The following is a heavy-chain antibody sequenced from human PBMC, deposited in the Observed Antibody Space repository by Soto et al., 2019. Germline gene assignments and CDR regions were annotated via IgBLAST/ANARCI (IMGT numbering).Heavy chain of an antibody. D-gene: IGHD5-18*01. CDR2: IIPIFGTA. Sequence: SVKVSCKASRGTFSSYAISWVRQAPGQGLEWMGGIIPIFGTANYAQKFQGRVTITADKSTSTAYMELSSLRSEDTAVYYCARGGYSYGYFYFDYWGQGTLVTVSS. V-gene: IGHV1-69*06. CDR3: ARGGYSYGYFYFDY. J-gene: IGHJ4*02. CDR1: RGTFSSYA.